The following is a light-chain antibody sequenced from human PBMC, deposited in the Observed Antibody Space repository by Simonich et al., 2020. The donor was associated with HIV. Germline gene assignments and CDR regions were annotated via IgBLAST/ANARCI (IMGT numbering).Light chain of an antibody. CDR3: QVWDSSSDLWV. CDR1: NIGSKS. V-gene: IGLV3-21*03. CDR2: EDS. J-gene: IGLJ3*02. Sequence: SYVLTRPPSVSVAPGKTARITCGGNNIGSKSVHLYQQKTGQAPVLVVYEDSDRPSGVPGRFSGSKSGNTATLTISRVEAGDEADYYCQVWDSSSDLWVFGGGTKLTVL.